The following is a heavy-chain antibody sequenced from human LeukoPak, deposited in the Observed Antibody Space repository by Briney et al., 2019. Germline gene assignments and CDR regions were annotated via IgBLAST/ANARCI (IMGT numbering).Heavy chain of an antibody. CDR1: GYTFTSYA. D-gene: IGHD3-10*01. J-gene: IGHJ4*02. Sequence: ASVKVSCKASGYTFTSYAMNWVRQAPGQGLEWMGWISAYNGNTNYAQKLQGRVTMTTDTSTSTAYMELRSLRSDDTAVYYCARDVLWFGESPSDYWGQGTLVTVSS. CDR2: ISAYNGNT. CDR3: ARDVLWFGESPSDY. V-gene: IGHV1-18*01.